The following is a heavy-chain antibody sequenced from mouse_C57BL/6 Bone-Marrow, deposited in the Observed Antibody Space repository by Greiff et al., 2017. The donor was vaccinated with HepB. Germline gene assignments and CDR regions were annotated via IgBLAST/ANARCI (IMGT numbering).Heavy chain of an antibody. CDR1: GYTFTSYW. CDR2: IDPNSGGT. CDR3: ARDYYGLHDY. Sequence: QVQLQQPGAELVKPGASVKLSCKASGYTFTSYWMHWVKQRPGRGLEWIGRIDPNSGGTKYNEKFKSKATLTVDKPSSPASLQLSSLTSEDSAVYSCARDYYGLHDYWGQGTPLTVSS. V-gene: IGHV1-72*01. J-gene: IGHJ2*01. D-gene: IGHD1-2*01.